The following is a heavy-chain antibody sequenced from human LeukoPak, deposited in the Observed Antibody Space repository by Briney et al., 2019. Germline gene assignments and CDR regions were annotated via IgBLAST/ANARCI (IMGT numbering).Heavy chain of an antibody. D-gene: IGHD4-11*01. Sequence: ASVKVSCKASGGTFSSYAISWVRQAPGQGLEWMGGIIPIFGTANYAQKFQGRVTITADESTSTAYMELSSLRSEDTAVYYCARTGYSNEPLDVWGKGTTVTISS. J-gene: IGHJ6*04. CDR3: ARTGYSNEPLDV. CDR2: IIPIFGTA. CDR1: GGTFSSYA. V-gene: IGHV1-69*13.